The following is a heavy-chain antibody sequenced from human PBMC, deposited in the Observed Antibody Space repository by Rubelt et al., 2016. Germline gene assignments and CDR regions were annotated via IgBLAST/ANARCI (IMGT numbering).Heavy chain of an antibody. V-gene: IGHV5-10-1*04. CDR2: IDPSGFYT. Sequence: EVQLVQSGAEVKKPGESLRISCKGSGYSFTSYWISWVRQMPGKGLEWMGRIDPSGFYTNYSPSFQGQGTISADKSINTAYLLWSSLRASDTAVYYCARLEYYDTSGYPLDYWGQGTLVTVSS. J-gene: IGHJ4*02. CDR3: ARLEYYDTSGYPLDY. D-gene: IGHD3-22*01. CDR1: GYSFTSYW.